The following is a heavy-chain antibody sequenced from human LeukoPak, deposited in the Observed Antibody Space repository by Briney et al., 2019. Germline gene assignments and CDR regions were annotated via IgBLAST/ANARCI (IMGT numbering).Heavy chain of an antibody. J-gene: IGHJ4*02. CDR2: ISYDGSNK. CDR3: AKLGYCSGGSCYSGDY. Sequence: GGSLRLSCAASGFTFSFYSRNWVRQAPGQGLEWVAVISYDGSNKYYADSVKGRFTISRDNSKNTLYLQMNSLRAEDTAVYYCAKLGYCSGGSCYSGDYWGQGTLVTVSS. D-gene: IGHD2-15*01. CDR1: GFTFSFYS. V-gene: IGHV3-30*18.